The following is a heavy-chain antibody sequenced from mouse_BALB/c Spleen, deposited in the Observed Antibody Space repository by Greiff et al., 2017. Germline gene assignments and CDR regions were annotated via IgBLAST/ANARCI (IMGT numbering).Heavy chain of an antibody. D-gene: IGHD2-2*01. CDR2: ISYDGSN. J-gene: IGHJ3*01. CDR3: ARGGGYDEGAWFAY. CDR1: GYSITSGYY. V-gene: IGHV3-6*02. Sequence: EVKLVESGPGLVKPSQSLSLTCSVTGYSITSGYYWNWIRQFPGNKLEWMGYISYDGSNNYNPSLKNRISITRDTSKNQFFLKLNSVTTEDTATYYCARGGGYDEGAWFAYWGQGTLVTVSA.